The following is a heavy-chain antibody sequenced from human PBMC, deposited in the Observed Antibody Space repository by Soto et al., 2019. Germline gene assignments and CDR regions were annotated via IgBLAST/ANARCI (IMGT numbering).Heavy chain of an antibody. V-gene: IGHV3-30*18. D-gene: IGHD3-3*01. CDR1: GFTFSSYG. CDR3: AKAQSYTIFGVVSGTSSDGMDV. J-gene: IGHJ6*02. Sequence: QVQLVESGGGVVQPGRSLRLSCAASGFTFSSYGMHWVHQAPGKGLEWVAVISYDGSNKYYADSVKGRFTISRDNSKNTLYLQMNNLRAEDTAVYYCAKAQSYTIFGVVSGTSSDGMDVWGQGTTVTVSS. CDR2: ISYDGSNK.